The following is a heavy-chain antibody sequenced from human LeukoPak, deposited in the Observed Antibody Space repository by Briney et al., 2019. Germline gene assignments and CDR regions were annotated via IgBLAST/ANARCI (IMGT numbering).Heavy chain of an antibody. Sequence: GSLRLSCAASGFTFSSHGMNWVRQAPGKGLEWVSGISPNGVITYYADSVKGRFTISRDNSKGTVYLQMNSLRPEDTAVYYCAKDDAWLQYGNWGRGTLVTVSS. J-gene: IGHJ4*02. V-gene: IGHV3-23*01. CDR3: AKDDAWLQYGN. CDR2: ISPNGVIT. D-gene: IGHD5-24*01. CDR1: GFTFSSHG.